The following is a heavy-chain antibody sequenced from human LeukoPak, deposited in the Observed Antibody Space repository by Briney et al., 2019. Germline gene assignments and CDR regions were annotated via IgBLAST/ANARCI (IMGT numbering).Heavy chain of an antibody. Sequence: SETLSLTCTVSGGSISSSTYYWGWIRQPPGKGLEWIGKIYYSGTTFYNPSLKSRVTVSVDTSKSHFSLKLNSVTAADTAVYRCAGIAVTGLPNDYWGQGTLVTVSS. V-gene: IGHV4-39*02. CDR3: AGIAVTGLPNDY. D-gene: IGHD6-19*01. J-gene: IGHJ4*02. CDR2: IYYSGTT. CDR1: GGSISSSTYY.